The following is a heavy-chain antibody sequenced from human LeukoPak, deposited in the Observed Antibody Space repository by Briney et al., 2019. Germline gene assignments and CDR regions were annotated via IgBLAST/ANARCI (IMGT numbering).Heavy chain of an antibody. CDR3: AKSPTLVTTALHFDY. Sequence: GGSLRLSCAASGFTFSSYAMSWVRQAPGKGLEWVSAISGSDGSTYSADSVKGRFTISRDNSENTLYLQMNSLRADDSAVYYCAKSPTLVTTALHFDYWGQGTLVTVSS. J-gene: IGHJ4*02. CDR2: ISGSDGST. D-gene: IGHD4-17*01. V-gene: IGHV3-23*01. CDR1: GFTFSSYA.